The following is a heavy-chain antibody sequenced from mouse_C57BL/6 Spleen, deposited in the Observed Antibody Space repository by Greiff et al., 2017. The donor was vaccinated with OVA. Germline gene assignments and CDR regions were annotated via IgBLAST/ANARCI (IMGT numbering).Heavy chain of an antibody. D-gene: IGHD1-1*01. J-gene: IGHJ2*01. V-gene: IGHV7-3*01. CDR1: GFTFTDYY. CDR2: IRNKANGYTT. CDR3: ARYELRYFDY. Sequence: DVKLQESGGGLVQPGGSLSLSCAASGFTFTDYYMSWVRQPPGKALEWLGFIRNKANGYTTEYSASVKGRFTISRDNSQSILYLQMNALRAEDSATYYCARYELRYFDYWGQGTTLTVSS.